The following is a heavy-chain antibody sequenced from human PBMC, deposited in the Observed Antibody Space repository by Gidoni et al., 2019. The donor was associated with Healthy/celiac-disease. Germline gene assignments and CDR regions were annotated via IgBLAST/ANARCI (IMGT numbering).Heavy chain of an antibody. J-gene: IGHJ4*02. CDR3: ARAHPGIAVAGAY. CDR1: GFTFSSYW. Sequence: GESGGGLVQPGGSLRLSCAASGFTFSSYWMSWVRQAPGKGLEWVANIKQDGSEKYYVDSVTGRFTISRENAKNSLYLQMNSLRAEDTAVYSCARAHPGIAVAGAYWGQVTLVPVSS. CDR2: IKQDGSEK. V-gene: IGHV3-7*01. D-gene: IGHD6-19*01.